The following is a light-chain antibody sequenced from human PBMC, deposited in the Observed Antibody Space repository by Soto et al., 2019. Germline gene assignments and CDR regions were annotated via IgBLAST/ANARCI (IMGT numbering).Light chain of an antibody. V-gene: IGKV3-11*01. Sequence: EIVLIQSPGTLSLSPGDRATLSCKASQSVRTYVGWYQQKPGQAPRLLIYDASSRATGIPARFSGSGSGTDFTLIISSLESVDLTVYYCQQRSYWPITFGQGTRLDTK. CDR2: DAS. CDR1: QSVRTY. CDR3: QQRSYWPIT. J-gene: IGKJ5*01.